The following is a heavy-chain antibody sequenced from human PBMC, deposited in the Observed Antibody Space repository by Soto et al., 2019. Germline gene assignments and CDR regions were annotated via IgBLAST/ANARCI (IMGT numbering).Heavy chain of an antibody. Sequence: QVQLVQSGSEVKKPGASVKVSCKASGYTFTNYGMSWVRQAPGQGLEWMGWISAYNGNTNHTQNFQGRVTMTTDTPMNTAYMELRSGRSDDTAVYYWARCYCSVGSCYSCWHFDLCGRGALVTVSS. D-gene: IGHD2-15*01. J-gene: IGHJ2*01. CDR3: ARCYCSVGSCYSCWHFDL. CDR1: GYTFTNYG. CDR2: ISAYNGNT. V-gene: IGHV1-18*01.